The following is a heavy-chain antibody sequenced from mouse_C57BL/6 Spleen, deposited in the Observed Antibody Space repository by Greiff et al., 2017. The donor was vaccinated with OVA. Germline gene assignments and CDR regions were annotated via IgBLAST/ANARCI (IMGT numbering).Heavy chain of an antibody. CDR2: IYPGSGST. Sequence: QVHVKQPGAELVKPGASVKMSCKASGYTFTSYWITWVKQRPGQGLEWIGDIYPGSGSTNYNEKFKSKATLTVDTSSRTAYMQLSSLTSEDSAVYYCARSRYGYDEGYFDVWGTGTTVTVSS. CDR3: ARSRYGYDEGYFDV. V-gene: IGHV1-55*01. J-gene: IGHJ1*03. D-gene: IGHD2-2*01. CDR1: GYTFTSYW.